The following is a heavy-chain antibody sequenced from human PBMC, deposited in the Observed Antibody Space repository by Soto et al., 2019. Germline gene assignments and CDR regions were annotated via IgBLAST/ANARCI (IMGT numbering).Heavy chain of an antibody. Sequence: GGSLRLSCAASGFTFSSYAMSWVRQAPGKGLEWVSTVSGSGENTYYADSVKGRFTISRDNSKNTLYLQMNGLRAEDTAVYYCAKVGPVYSSGCDYWGQGTLVTVSS. J-gene: IGHJ4*02. CDR2: VSGSGENT. CDR1: GFTFSSYA. V-gene: IGHV3-23*01. D-gene: IGHD6-19*01. CDR3: AKVGPVYSSGCDY.